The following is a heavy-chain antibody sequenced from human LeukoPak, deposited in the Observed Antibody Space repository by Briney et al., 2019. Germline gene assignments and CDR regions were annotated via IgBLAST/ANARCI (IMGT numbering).Heavy chain of an antibody. CDR2: IPYDGSNK. CDR1: GFTFSSYG. CDR3: AKSYSSSSFDY. D-gene: IGHD6-6*01. Sequence: GGSLRLSCAASGFTFSSYGMHWARQAPGKGLEWVAVIPYDGSNKYYADSVKGRFTISRDNSKNTLYLQMNSLRAEDTAVYYCAKSYSSSSFDYWGQGTLVTVSS. V-gene: IGHV3-30*18. J-gene: IGHJ4*02.